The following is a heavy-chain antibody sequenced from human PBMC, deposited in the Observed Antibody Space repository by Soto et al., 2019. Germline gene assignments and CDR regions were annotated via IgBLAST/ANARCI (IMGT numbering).Heavy chain of an antibody. D-gene: IGHD3-22*01. CDR3: ARGAGWLSQTYYYYGMDV. CDR2: IIPIFGTA. J-gene: IGHJ6*02. Sequence: QVQLVQSGAEVKKPGSSVKVSCKASGGTFSSYAISWVRQAPGQGLEWMGGIIPIFGTANYAQKFQGRVTITADESTSTAYMELSSLRSEDTAVYYCARGAGWLSQTYYYYGMDVWGQGTTVTVSS. V-gene: IGHV1-69*01. CDR1: GGTFSSYA.